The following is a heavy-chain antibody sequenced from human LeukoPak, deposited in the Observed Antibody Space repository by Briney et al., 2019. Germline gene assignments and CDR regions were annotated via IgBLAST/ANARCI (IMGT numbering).Heavy chain of an antibody. Sequence: PSETLSLTCTVSGGSVSSSSYYWGWIRQPPGKGVEWIGSIYYSGSTYYNPSLKSRVTISVDTSKNQFSLKLSSVTAADTAVYYCARTRGSYRYKYYFEYWGQGTLVTVSS. V-gene: IGHV4-39*01. CDR3: ARTRGSYRYKYYFEY. CDR1: GGSVSSSSYY. CDR2: IYYSGST. D-gene: IGHD3-16*02. J-gene: IGHJ4*02.